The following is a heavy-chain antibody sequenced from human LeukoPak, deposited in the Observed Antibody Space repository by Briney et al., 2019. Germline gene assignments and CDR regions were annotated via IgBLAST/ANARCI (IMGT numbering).Heavy chain of an antibody. J-gene: IGHJ4*02. CDR1: GFTFRNYG. D-gene: IGHD5-24*01. V-gene: IGHV3-33*02. CDR3: AKAHARSAIYYFDY. CDR2: IWYDGSNK. Sequence: GGSLRLSCAASGFTFRNYGMYWVRQAPGKGLEWVAIIWYDGSNKYYTDSAKGRFTISRDNSKNTLFLQMNSLRVEDTAVYYCAKAHARSAIYYFDYWGQGTLVTVSS.